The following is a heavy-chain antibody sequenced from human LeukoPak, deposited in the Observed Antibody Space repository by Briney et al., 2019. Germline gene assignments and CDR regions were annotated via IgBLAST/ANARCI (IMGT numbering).Heavy chain of an antibody. CDR1: GFTFSSYA. CDR3: ARNDYGSGSYYDYYYMDV. CDR2: ISYDGSNK. D-gene: IGHD3-10*01. Sequence: GGSLRLSCATSGFTFSSYAMSWVRQAPGKGLEWVAVISYDGSNKYYADSVKGRFTISRDNAKNSLYLQMNSLRAEDTAVYYCARNDYGSGSYYDYYYMDVWGKGTTVTVSS. V-gene: IGHV3-30*04. J-gene: IGHJ6*03.